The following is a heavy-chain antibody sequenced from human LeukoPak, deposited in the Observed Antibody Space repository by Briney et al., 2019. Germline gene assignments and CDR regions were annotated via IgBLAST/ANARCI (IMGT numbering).Heavy chain of an antibody. CDR3: ARLGDSSGYYAFDY. Sequence: SETLSLTCAVSGGSISSSNWWTWVRQPPGKGLEWIGEIYHSGSTNYNPSLKSRVTISVDKSKNQFSLRLSSVTAADTAVYYCARLGDSSGYYAFDYWGLGTLVTVSS. CDR1: GGSISSSNW. V-gene: IGHV4-4*02. J-gene: IGHJ4*02. CDR2: IYHSGST. D-gene: IGHD3-22*01.